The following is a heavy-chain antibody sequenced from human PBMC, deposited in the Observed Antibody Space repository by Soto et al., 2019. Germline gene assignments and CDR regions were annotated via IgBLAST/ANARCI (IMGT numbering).Heavy chain of an antibody. CDR3: AKESDDYVDAIGY. CDR1: GFTFSSYA. D-gene: IGHD4-17*01. Sequence: GGSLRLSXTASGFTFSSYAMNWVRQAPGKGLEWVSAISGSGGSTYYADSVKGRFTISRDNSENTLYLQMNSLRAEDTAVYYCAKESDDYVDAIGYWGQGTLVTVSS. CDR2: ISGSGGST. J-gene: IGHJ4*02. V-gene: IGHV3-23*01.